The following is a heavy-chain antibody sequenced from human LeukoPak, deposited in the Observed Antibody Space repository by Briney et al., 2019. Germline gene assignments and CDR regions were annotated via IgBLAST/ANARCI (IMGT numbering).Heavy chain of an antibody. V-gene: IGHV4-4*02. CDR2: SHQTGST. CDR3: ATNGYYCIDV. J-gene: IGHJ6*03. CDR1: GGSIGSIEW. Sequence: PSETLSLTCAVSGGSIGSIEWFSWVRQTPGKGLEWIGESHQTGSTNYSPSLKSRVTISVDKSENQFSLDFNSVTAADTAIYYCATNGYYCIDVWGKGTTVTVFS. D-gene: IGHD2-8*01.